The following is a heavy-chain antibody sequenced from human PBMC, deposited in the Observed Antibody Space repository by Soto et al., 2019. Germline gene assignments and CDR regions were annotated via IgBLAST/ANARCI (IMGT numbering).Heavy chain of an antibody. CDR1: GFTFSGSW. Sequence: EVQLVESGGGLVQPGGSLRLSCAASGFTFSGSWMHWVRQAPGKGLVWVSRINGDGSGTSYADFVKGRFTISRDDAKNTLFLQINGLRAEDTAVYYCARGIFGSGTANDYGGQGTLVTVSS. D-gene: IGHD3-10*01. V-gene: IGHV3-74*01. CDR2: INGDGSGT. CDR3: ARGIFGSGTANDY. J-gene: IGHJ4*02.